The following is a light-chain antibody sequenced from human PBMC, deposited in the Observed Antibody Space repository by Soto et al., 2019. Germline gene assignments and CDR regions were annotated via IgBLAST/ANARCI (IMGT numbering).Light chain of an antibody. CDR2: DTS. CDR1: QSVITNY. Sequence: ETVLMQSPGTLSLSPGERATLSCRASQSVITNYLAWYQQKPGQAPRLLIYDTSSRATGIPDRFTGGGSGTDFTLTISRLEPEDFAVYYCQMYCRSPKYTFGQGTKLEIK. V-gene: IGKV3-20*01. J-gene: IGKJ2*01. CDR3: QMYCRSPKYT.